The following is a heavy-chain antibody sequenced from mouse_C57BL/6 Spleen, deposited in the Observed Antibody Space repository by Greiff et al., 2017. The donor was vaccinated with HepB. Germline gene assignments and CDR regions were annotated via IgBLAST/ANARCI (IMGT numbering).Heavy chain of an antibody. CDR2: ISSGSSTI. J-gene: IGHJ2*01. CDR1: GFTFSDYG. V-gene: IGHV5-17*01. CDR3: ARNAGLRWGNFDY. Sequence: EVQGVESGGGLVKPGGSLKLSCAASGFTFSDYGMHWVRQAPEKGLEWVAYISSGSSTIYYADTVKGRFTISRDNAKNTLILQMTSLRSEDTAMYYCARNAGLRWGNFDYWGQGTTLTVSS. D-gene: IGHD2-4*01.